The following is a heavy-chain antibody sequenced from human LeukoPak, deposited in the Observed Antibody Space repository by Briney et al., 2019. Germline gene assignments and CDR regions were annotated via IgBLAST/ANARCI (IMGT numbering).Heavy chain of an antibody. CDR1: GFTFSSCE. CDR2: ISSSSSTI. Sequence: GGSLRLSCAASGFTFSSCEMNWVRQAPGKGLEWVSYISSSSSTIYYADSVEGRFTISRDNAKNSLYLQMNSLRAEDTAVYYCASSTWIGDYWGQGTLVTVSS. CDR3: ASSTWIGDY. J-gene: IGHJ4*02. V-gene: IGHV3-48*01. D-gene: IGHD5-12*01.